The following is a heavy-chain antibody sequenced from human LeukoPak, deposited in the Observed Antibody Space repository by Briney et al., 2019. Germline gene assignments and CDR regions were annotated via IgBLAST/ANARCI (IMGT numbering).Heavy chain of an antibody. Sequence: PSETLSLACAVYGGSFSGYYWSWIRQPPGKGLEWIGEINNSGSTNYNPSLKSRVTISVDTSKNQFSLKLSSVTAADTAVYYCARGQGAIAAAGTRWFDPWGQGTLVTVSS. CDR3: ARGQGAIAAAGTRWFDP. J-gene: IGHJ5*02. CDR2: INNSGST. CDR1: GGSFSGYY. V-gene: IGHV4-34*01. D-gene: IGHD6-13*01.